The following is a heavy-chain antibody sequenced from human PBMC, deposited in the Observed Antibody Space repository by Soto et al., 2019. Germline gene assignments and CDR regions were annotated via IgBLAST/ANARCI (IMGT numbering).Heavy chain of an antibody. CDR2: LYYTGST. V-gene: IGHV4-59*01. Sequence: SETLSLTCNVSGGSISDFYWSWIRQSPGKRLEWIGYLYYTGSTNYNPALKSRVTISLDTSKNQFSLQVRSVTAADTAVYYCARGGGYDFRSSQAPPIDVWGQGTTVTVSS. D-gene: IGHD3-3*01. J-gene: IGHJ6*02. CDR1: GGSISDFY. CDR3: ARGGGYDFRSSQAPPIDV.